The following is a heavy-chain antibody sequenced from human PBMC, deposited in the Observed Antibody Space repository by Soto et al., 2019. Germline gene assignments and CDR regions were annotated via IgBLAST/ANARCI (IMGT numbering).Heavy chain of an antibody. V-gene: IGHV3-23*01. CDR3: VKGSTSFKTINWFDP. D-gene: IGHD2-2*01. Sequence: GGSLRLSCAASGFTFSSYAMSWVRQAPGKGLEWVSAISGSGGSTYYADSVKGRFTISRDNSKNTLYLQMNSLRAEDTAVYYCVKGSTSFKTINWFDPWGQGTLVTVSS. CDR2: ISGSGGST. CDR1: GFTFSSYA. J-gene: IGHJ5*02.